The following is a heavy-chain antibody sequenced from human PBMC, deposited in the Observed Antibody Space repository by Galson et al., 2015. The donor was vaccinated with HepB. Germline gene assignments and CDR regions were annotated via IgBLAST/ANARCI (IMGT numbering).Heavy chain of an antibody. V-gene: IGHV1-2*02. CDR1: GYTFTGYY. CDR3: AVMTGTTDDAFEI. Sequence: SVKVSCKASGYTFTGYYMHWVRQAPGQGLEWMGWINPNSGGTNYAQKFQGRVTMTRDTSISTAYMELSRLRSDDTAVYYCAVMTGTTDDAFEIWGQGTMVTVSS. D-gene: IGHD1-7*01. J-gene: IGHJ3*02. CDR2: INPNSGGT.